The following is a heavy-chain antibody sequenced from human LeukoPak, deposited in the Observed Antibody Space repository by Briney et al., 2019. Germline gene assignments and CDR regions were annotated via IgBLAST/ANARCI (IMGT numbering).Heavy chain of an antibody. D-gene: IGHD3-10*01. Sequence: GGSLRLSCAASGFTFSSYWMSWVRQAPGKGLEWVANIKQEGSEKYYVDSVKGRFTISRDNAKNSLYLQMNSLRAEDTAVYYCARDGSGSYYRSFDAFDIWGQGTMVTVSS. CDR1: GFTFSSYW. V-gene: IGHV3-7*01. CDR3: ARDGSGSYYRSFDAFDI. J-gene: IGHJ3*02. CDR2: IKQEGSEK.